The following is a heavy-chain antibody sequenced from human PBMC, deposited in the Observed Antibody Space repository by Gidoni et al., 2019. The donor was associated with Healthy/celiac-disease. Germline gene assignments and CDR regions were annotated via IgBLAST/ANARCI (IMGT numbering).Heavy chain of an antibody. V-gene: IGHV3-48*03. J-gene: IGHJ4*02. CDR2: ISSSGSTI. CDR3: ASYGDLEFDY. CDR1: GFTFSSYE. Sequence: EVQLVESGGGLVQPGGSLRLSCAASGFTFSSYEMNWVRQAPGKGLEGVSYISSSGSTIYYADSVKGRFTISRDNAKNSLYLQMNSLRAEDTAVYYCASYGDLEFDYWGQGTLVTVSS. D-gene: IGHD4-17*01.